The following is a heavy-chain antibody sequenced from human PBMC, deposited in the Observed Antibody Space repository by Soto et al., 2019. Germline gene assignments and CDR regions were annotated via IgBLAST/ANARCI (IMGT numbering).Heavy chain of an antibody. CDR3: ARDLLYGRGGVYYFDY. Sequence: ASVKVSCKASGYTFTGYYMHWVRQAPGQGLEWMGWINPNSGGTNYAQKFQGWVTMTRDTSISTAYMELSRLRSDDTAVYYCARDLLYGRGGVYYFDYSGQGTLVTVSS. J-gene: IGHJ4*02. CDR2: INPNSGGT. D-gene: IGHD3-10*01. V-gene: IGHV1-2*04. CDR1: GYTFTGYY.